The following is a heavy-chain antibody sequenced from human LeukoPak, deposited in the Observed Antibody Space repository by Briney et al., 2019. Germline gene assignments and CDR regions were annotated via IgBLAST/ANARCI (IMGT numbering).Heavy chain of an antibody. V-gene: IGHV3-30*04. Sequence: GGSLRLSCAASGFTFSSYAMHWVRQAPGKGLEWVAVISYDGSNKYYADSVKGRFTISRDNSKNTLYLQMNSLRAEDTAVYYCARNRSITAAGYYYYYMDVWGKGTTVTVSS. CDR1: GFTFSSYA. J-gene: IGHJ6*03. CDR2: ISYDGSNK. D-gene: IGHD6-13*01. CDR3: ARNRSITAAGYYYYYMDV.